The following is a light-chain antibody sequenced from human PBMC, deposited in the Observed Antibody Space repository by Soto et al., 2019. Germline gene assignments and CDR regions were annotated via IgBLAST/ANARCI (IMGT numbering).Light chain of an antibody. Sequence: EIVLTQSPATLSLSPGARATLSCRASQSVRSSLAWYQQQSGQAPRLLIYDASNRATGIPARFSGSGSGTDFTLTISSLEPKDFAVYYCQQRSNWPGTFGQGTKVEIK. CDR3: QQRSNWPGT. CDR2: DAS. J-gene: IGKJ1*01. V-gene: IGKV3-11*01. CDR1: QSVRSS.